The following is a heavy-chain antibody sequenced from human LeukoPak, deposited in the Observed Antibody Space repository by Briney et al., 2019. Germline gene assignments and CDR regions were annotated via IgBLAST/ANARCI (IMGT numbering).Heavy chain of an antibody. V-gene: IGHV3-15*01. CDR2: IKSKTDGATT. J-gene: IGHJ4*02. CDR1: GFTFSNAW. D-gene: IGHD3-22*01. Sequence: GSLRLSCAASGFTFSNAWMSWVRQAPGKGLEWVGRIKSKTDGATTDYAAPVKGRFTISRDDSKNTLYLQMNSLKTEDTAVYYCTTDPHYYDSSCHFFPPLSWGQGTLVTVSS. CDR3: TTDPHYYDSSCHFFPPLS.